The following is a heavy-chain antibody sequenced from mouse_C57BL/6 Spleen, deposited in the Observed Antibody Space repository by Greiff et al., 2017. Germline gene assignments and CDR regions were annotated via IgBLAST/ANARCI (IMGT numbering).Heavy chain of an antibody. CDR1: GYSITSGYY. V-gene: IGHV3-6*01. CDR2: ISYDGSN. CDR3: ARYDGYPFAY. D-gene: IGHD2-3*01. J-gene: IGHJ3*01. Sequence: VQLKESGPGLVKPSQSLSLTCSVTGYSITSGYYWNWIRQFPGNKLEWMGYISYDGSNNYNPSLKNRISITRDTSKNQFFLKLNSVTTEDTATYYCARYDGYPFAYWGQGTLVTVSA.